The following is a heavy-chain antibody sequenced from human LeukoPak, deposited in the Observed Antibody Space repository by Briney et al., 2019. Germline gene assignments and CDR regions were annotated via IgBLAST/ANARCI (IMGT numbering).Heavy chain of an antibody. J-gene: IGHJ3*02. CDR1: GFTFSSYA. D-gene: IGHD1-26*01. V-gene: IGHV3-30-3*01. Sequence: PGGSLRLSCAASGFTFSSYAMHWVRQAPGKGLEWVSVISYDGSNKYYADSVKGRFTISRDNSKNTLYLQMNSLRAEDTAVYYCARGFTLAVGATVPAFDIRGQGTMVTVPS. CDR2: ISYDGSNK. CDR3: ARGFTLAVGATVPAFDI.